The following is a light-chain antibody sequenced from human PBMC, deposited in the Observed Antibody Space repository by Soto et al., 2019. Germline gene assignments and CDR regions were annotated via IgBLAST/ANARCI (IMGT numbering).Light chain of an antibody. CDR3: SSYTSSSPVV. V-gene: IGLV2-14*01. Sequence: QSVLTQPASVSGSPGQSITISCTGTSSDVGGYNYVSWYQQHPGKAPKLMIYDVSNRPSGVSKRFSGSKSGNTASLPISGLQAEDEADYYCSSYTSSSPVVFGGGTKLTVL. CDR2: DVS. CDR1: SSDVGGYNY. J-gene: IGLJ2*01.